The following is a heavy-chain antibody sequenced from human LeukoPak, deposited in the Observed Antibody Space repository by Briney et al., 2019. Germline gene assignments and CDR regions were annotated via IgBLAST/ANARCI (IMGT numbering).Heavy chain of an antibody. Sequence: GGSLRLSCAASGFTFSSYAMSWVRQAPGKGLEWVSAISGSGGSTYYADSVKGRFTISRDNSKNTLYLQMNSLRAEDTAVYYCAKGGLGYSGYEAHFDYWGQGTLVTVSS. J-gene: IGHJ4*02. CDR2: ISGSGGST. D-gene: IGHD5-12*01. CDR3: AKGGLGYSGYEAHFDY. CDR1: GFTFSSYA. V-gene: IGHV3-23*01.